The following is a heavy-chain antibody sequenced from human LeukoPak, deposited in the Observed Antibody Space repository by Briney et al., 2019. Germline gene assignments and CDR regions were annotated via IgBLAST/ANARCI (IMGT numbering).Heavy chain of an antibody. V-gene: IGHV3-30*03. CDR3: ARARGGNHRYPFDL. CDR1: GFTLSDYG. J-gene: IGHJ4*02. CDR2: RSYDGSNK. Sequence: PGRSLRLSCAVSGFTLSDYGMHWVRQAPGKGLEWVAVRSYDGSNKYYADSVKGRFTISRDNSKNTLYLQMSRLRVEDTAVYYCARARGGNHRYPFDLWGQGTLVTVSS. D-gene: IGHD3-16*02.